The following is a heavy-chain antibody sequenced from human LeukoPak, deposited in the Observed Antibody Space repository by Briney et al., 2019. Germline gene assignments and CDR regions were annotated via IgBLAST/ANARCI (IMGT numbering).Heavy chain of an antibody. D-gene: IGHD6-19*01. J-gene: IGHJ4*02. CDR3: ATGYSSGWPPYY. V-gene: IGHV3-9*01. CDR1: GFTFDDHA. Sequence: GGSLRLSCAASGFTFDDHAMHWVRQAPGKGLEWVSGISWNSGSIGYADSVKGRFTISRDNAKNSLYLQMNSLRAEDTALYYCATGYSSGWPPYYWGQGTLVTVSS. CDR2: ISWNSGSI.